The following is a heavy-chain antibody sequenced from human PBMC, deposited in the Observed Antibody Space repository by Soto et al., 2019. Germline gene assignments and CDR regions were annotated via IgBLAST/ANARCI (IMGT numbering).Heavy chain of an antibody. V-gene: IGHV3-23*01. CDR1: GFIFSNYV. CDR2: ISGRGDNT. Sequence: DVQLLDSGGGLVQPGGSLRLSCAASGFIFSNYVMSWVRQTPGKGLEWVSGISGRGDNTYYADSVKGRFTVSRDNSKNSPYLQMDSLRAEDTAVYYCAKTPLRVGPIDYWGQGTLVTVSS. J-gene: IGHJ4*02. CDR3: AKTPLRVGPIDY. D-gene: IGHD2-15*01.